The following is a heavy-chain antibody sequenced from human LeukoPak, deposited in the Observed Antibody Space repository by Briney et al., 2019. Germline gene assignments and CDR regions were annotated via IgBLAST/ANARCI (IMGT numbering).Heavy chain of an antibody. CDR2: INHSGST. J-gene: IGHJ5*02. V-gene: IGHV4-34*01. D-gene: IGHD6-19*01. CDR3: ARGSRRVAGTGVWFDP. Sequence: PSETLSLTCAVYGGSFSGYYWSWIRQPPGKGLEWIGEINHSGSTNYNPSLKSRVTISVDTSKNQFSLRLSSVTAADTAVYYCARGSRRVAGTGVWFDPWGQGTLVTVSS. CDR1: GGSFSGYY.